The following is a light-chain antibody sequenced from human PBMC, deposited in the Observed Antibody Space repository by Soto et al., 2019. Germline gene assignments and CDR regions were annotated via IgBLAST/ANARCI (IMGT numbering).Light chain of an antibody. CDR2: EVS. CDR3: SSYTSTSTRI. CDR1: SSYVGGYNY. V-gene: IGLV2-14*01. J-gene: IGLJ1*01. Sequence: QSAVTQPASVSGSPGQSITISCTGSSSYVGGYNYVSWYQQHPGKAPKLIIYEVSNRPSGVSNRFSASKSGNTASLTISGLQAEDEADYYCSSYTSTSTRIFVTGTKVTVL.